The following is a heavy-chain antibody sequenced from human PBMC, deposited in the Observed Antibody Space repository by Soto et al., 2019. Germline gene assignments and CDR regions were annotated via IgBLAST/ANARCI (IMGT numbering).Heavy chain of an antibody. Sequence: QVQLVESGGGVVQPGRSLRLSCAASGFTFNNYGVHWVRQAPGKGLEWVAFISFDGNNEYYAGSVKGRFTRSRDNSKNTLYLQMISLRADDTAGYYCAREDAIAYPIDYWGQGTQVTVSS. CDR3: AREDAIAYPIDY. J-gene: IGHJ4*02. V-gene: IGHV3-30*03. CDR1: GFTFNNYG. CDR2: ISFDGNNE.